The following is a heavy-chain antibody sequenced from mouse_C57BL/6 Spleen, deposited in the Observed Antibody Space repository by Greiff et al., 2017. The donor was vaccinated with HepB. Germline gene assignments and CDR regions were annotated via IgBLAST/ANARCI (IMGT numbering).Heavy chain of an antibody. J-gene: IGHJ2*01. CDR1: GYAFSSYW. CDR2: IYPGDGDT. CDR3: ARENYYGSSGAVLDY. D-gene: IGHD1-1*01. Sequence: QVQLQQSGAELVKPGASVKISCKASGYAFSSYWMNWVKQRPGKGLEWIGQIYPGDGDTNYNGKFKGKATLTADKSSSTAYMQLSSLTSEDSAVYFCARENYYGSSGAVLDYWGQGTTLTVSS. V-gene: IGHV1-80*01.